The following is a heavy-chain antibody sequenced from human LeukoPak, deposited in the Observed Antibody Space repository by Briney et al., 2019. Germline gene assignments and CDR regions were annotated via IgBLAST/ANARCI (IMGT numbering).Heavy chain of an antibody. D-gene: IGHD1-26*01. J-gene: IGHJ6*03. V-gene: IGHV1-46*01. CDR1: GYTFTSYG. Sequence: ASVKVSCKASGYTFTSYGISWVRQAPGQGLEWMGIINPSGGSTSYAQKFQGRVTMTRDMSTSTVYMELSSLRSEDTAVYYCARAVGSYYYYYMDVWGKGTTVTVSS. CDR2: INPSGGST. CDR3: ARAVGSYYYYYMDV.